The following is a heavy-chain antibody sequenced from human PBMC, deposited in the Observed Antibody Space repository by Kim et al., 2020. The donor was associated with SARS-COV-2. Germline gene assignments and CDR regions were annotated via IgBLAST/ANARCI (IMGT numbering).Heavy chain of an antibody. CDR1: GGTFSSYA. CDR2: IIPIFGTA. J-gene: IGHJ6*02. Sequence: SVKVSCKASGGTFSSYAISWVRQAPGQGLEWMGGIIPIFGTANYAQKFQGRVTITADESTSTAYMELSSLRSEDTAVYYCARGITIFGAADYYYGMDVWGQGTTVTVSS. D-gene: IGHD3-3*01. V-gene: IGHV1-69*13. CDR3: ARGITIFGAADYYYGMDV.